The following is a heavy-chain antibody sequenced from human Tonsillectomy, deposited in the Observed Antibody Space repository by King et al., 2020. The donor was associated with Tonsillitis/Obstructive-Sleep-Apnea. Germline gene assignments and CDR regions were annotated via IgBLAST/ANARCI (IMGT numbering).Heavy chain of an antibody. D-gene: IGHD1-14*01. CDR3: ARQYNVYNWFDP. V-gene: IGHV4-59*08. CDR1: GGSISSYY. CDR2: IFSSGST. Sequence: VQLQESGPGLVKPSETLSLTCTVSGGSISSYYWSWIRQPPGKGLEWIGYIFSSGSTNYNPSLKSRVTISVDTSKNQFSLKLNSVTAADTAVYYCARQYNVYNWFDPWGQGTLVTVSS. J-gene: IGHJ5*02.